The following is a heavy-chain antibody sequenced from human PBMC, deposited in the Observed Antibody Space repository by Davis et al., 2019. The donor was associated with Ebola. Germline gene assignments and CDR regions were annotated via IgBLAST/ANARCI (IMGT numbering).Heavy chain of an antibody. V-gene: IGHV3-74*01. J-gene: IGHJ4*02. D-gene: IGHD6-6*01. CDR2: INRDESGT. CDR1: GFTFSNYW. CDR3: ARGSSSSGFDY. Sequence: GESLKISCAASGFTFSNYWMYWVRQAPGKGLVWVSRINRDESGTTYADSVKGRFTISRDNAKNSVSLQMNSLRAEDTAVYYCARGSSSSGFDYWGQGTLVTVSS.